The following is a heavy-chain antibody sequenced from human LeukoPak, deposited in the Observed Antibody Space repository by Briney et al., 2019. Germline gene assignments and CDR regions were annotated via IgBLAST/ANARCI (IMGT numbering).Heavy chain of an antibody. Sequence: ASVKVSCKASGYTFTSYGISWVRQAPGQRLEWMGWISAYNGNTNYAQKLQGRVSMTTDTSTSTAYMELRSLRSDDTAVYYCATYDYGDYDGYWGQGTLVTVSS. J-gene: IGHJ4*02. CDR2: ISAYNGNT. CDR3: ATYDYGDYDGY. D-gene: IGHD4-17*01. CDR1: GYTFTSYG. V-gene: IGHV1-18*01.